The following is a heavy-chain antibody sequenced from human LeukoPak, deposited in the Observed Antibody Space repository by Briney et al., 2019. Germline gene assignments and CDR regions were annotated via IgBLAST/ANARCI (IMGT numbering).Heavy chain of an antibody. J-gene: IGHJ4*02. CDR2: ISGTGGTT. CDR3: AKPQGEWEPLRGAVFDY. D-gene: IGHD1-26*01. V-gene: IGHV3-23*01. CDR1: GFTFSHNA. Sequence: QAGGSLRLSCAASGFTFSHNAMSWVRQAPGKGLEWVSSISGTGGTTSYADSVKGRFTTSSDNPKNPLYLQMDSLRPEDTAVHYCAKPQGEWEPLRGAVFDYCGQAPLVTVSS.